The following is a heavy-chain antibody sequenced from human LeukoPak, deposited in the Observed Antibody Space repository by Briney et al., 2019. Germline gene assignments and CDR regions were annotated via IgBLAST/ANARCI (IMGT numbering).Heavy chain of an antibody. CDR2: IGLASGFT. V-gene: IGHV3-48*04. Sequence: QPGGSLRLSRAASGFIFSSYSMNWVRQAPGRGLEWISYIGLASGFTSYADSVKGRFTISSDTARNSLYLHMHSLRAEDTAVYYCARDHNWAFDYWGQGALVTVSS. CDR3: ARDHNWAFDY. CDR1: GFIFSSYS. D-gene: IGHD1-20*01. J-gene: IGHJ4*02.